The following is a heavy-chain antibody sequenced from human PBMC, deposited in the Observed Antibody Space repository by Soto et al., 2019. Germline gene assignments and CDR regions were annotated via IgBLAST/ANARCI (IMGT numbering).Heavy chain of an antibody. Sequence: GSLRLSCAASGFTFSSYYMGWVRQAPGKGPEWVANIKGDASAIAYVDAVKGRFIISRDNAENSLFLQMNSLRVDDTAVYYCARWEYYSSTWTLRDWGQGTLVTVSS. CDR2: IKGDASAI. V-gene: IGHV3-7*01. CDR3: ARWEYYSSTWTLRD. D-gene: IGHD6-13*01. J-gene: IGHJ1*01. CDR1: GFTFSSYY.